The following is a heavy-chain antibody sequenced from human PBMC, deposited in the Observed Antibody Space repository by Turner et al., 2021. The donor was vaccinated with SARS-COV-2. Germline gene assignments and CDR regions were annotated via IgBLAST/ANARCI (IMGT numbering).Heavy chain of an antibody. J-gene: IGHJ4*02. CDR2: IYYRGTT. CDR1: GGSSSSGAYY. V-gene: IGHV4-31*03. Sequence: QVRLQESGPGLLKPSQTLSLTCTVSGGSSSSGAYYWSWIRQPPGKGLEWIGYIYYRGTTYSNPSLESRVTISLDTSKNQFSLNLGSVTAADTAVYYCARTGSYGAAGDYWGQGTLVTVSS. D-gene: IGHD3-10*01. CDR3: ARTGSYGAAGDY.